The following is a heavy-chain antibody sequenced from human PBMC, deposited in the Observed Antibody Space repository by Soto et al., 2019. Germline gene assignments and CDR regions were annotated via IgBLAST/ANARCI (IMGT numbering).Heavy chain of an antibody. D-gene: IGHD2-2*01. J-gene: IGHJ6*02. Sequence: QVQLQESGPGVVKPSQTLSLTCTVSGDSISSSYNYWGWIRQHPGKGLEWIAYIYHSGSTFYNPSLRFRFTAYLDTSKNQLSLGRGSVTAAGPAVYYGGRVGGWGRTGCYAVAYGLDVWAQGTTVTVSS. V-gene: IGHV4-31*02. CDR1: GDSISSSYNY. CDR2: IYHSGST. CDR3: GRVGGWGRTGCYAVAYGLDV.